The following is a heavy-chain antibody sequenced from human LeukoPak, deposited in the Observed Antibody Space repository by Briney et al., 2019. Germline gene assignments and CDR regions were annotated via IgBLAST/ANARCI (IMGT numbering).Heavy chain of an antibody. Sequence: GRSLRLSCAASGFTFSSYGMHWVRQAPGKGLEWVAVISYDGSNKYYADSVKGRFTISRDNSKNTLYLQMNSLRAEDTAVYYCAKDTVISYYDFWSGLDYWGQGTLVTVSS. CDR2: ISYDGSNK. J-gene: IGHJ4*02. CDR1: GFTFSSYG. D-gene: IGHD3-3*01. CDR3: AKDTVISYYDFWSGLDY. V-gene: IGHV3-30*18.